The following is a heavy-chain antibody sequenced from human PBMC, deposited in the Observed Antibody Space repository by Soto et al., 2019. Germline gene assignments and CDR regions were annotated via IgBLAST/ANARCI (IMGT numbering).Heavy chain of an antibody. D-gene: IGHD3-3*01. CDR1: GYTLPRSD. CDR2: MNPNSGNT. CDR3: ARGFTYYDFWSGYPTLYYYYYMDV. V-gene: IGHV1-8*01. Sequence: GASVKVPCKASGYTLPRSDINWVRQAPGQGPEWMGWMNPNSGNTGYAQKFQGRVTMTRNTSISTAYMELSSLRSEDTAVYYCARGFTYYDFWSGYPTLYYYYYMDVWGKGTTVTVSS. J-gene: IGHJ6*03.